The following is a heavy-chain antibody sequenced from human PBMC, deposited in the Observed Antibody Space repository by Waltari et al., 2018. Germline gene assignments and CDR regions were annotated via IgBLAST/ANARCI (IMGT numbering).Heavy chain of an antibody. J-gene: IGHJ4*02. D-gene: IGHD3-22*01. CDR1: GGSFSGYY. V-gene: IGHV4-34*01. CDR2: INHSGST. CDR3: ARHEYYYDSSGYQRPPYFDY. Sequence: QVQLQQWGAGLLKPSETLSLTCAVYGGSFSGYYWSWIRQPPGKGLEWIGEINHSGSTNYNPSLKSRVTISVDTSKNQFSLKLSSVTAADTAVYYRARHEYYYDSSGYQRPPYFDYWGQGTLVTVSS.